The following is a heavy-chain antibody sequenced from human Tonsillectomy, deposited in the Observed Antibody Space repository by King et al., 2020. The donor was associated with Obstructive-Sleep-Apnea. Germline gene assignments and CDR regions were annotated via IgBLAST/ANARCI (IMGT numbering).Heavy chain of an antibody. J-gene: IGHJ2*01. Sequence: QLVQSGAEVKKPGASVKVSCMSSGYTFTSNGITWVRQATGQGLDWMGWISAYKGNTNYAQKLQDRVTMTTDTSTRTAYIELRSLRSDDTAVYYCVRESRPFGIWGRGTLVPVSS. CDR2: ISAYKGNT. V-gene: IGHV1-18*01. CDR3: VRESRPFGI. D-gene: IGHD1-14*01. CDR1: GYTFTSNG.